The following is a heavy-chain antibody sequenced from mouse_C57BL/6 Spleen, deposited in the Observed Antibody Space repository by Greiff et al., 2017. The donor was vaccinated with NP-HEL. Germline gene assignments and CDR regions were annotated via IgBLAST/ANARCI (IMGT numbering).Heavy chain of an antibody. Sequence: QVQLQQSGPELVKPGASVKISCKASGYAFSSSWMNWVKQRPGKGLEWIGRIYPGDGDTNYNGKFKGKATLTADKASSTAYMQRSSLTSEDSAVYFCARGGYYDYDPFAYWGQGTLVTVSA. CDR1: GYAFSSSW. V-gene: IGHV1-82*01. D-gene: IGHD2-4*01. CDR3: ARGGYYDYDPFAY. J-gene: IGHJ3*01. CDR2: IYPGDGDT.